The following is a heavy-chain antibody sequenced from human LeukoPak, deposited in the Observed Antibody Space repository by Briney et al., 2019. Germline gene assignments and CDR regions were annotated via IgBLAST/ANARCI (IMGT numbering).Heavy chain of an antibody. V-gene: IGHV3-30*18. D-gene: IGHD4-11*01. CDR1: GFTFSTYG. Sequence: GGSLRLSCVVSGFTFSTYGMYWVRQSPGKGLEWVAFISYEGSKKYYTNSVKGRFTISRDNSKNKLYLQMNSLRLEDTAVYYCAKDPQEFNDYSNYFAHWGQGSLVSVSS. CDR2: ISYEGSKK. J-gene: IGHJ4*02. CDR3: AKDPQEFNDYSNYFAH.